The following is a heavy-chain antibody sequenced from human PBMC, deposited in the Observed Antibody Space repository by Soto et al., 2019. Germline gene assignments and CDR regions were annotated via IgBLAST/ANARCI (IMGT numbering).Heavy chain of an antibody. V-gene: IGHV5-51*01. CDR2: IYPGDSDT. Sequence: GESLRLSCKGSGYSFTTYWIGWVRQMPGKGLEWMGIIYPGDSDTRYSPSFQGQVTVSADKSISTAYLQWSSLKASDTAMYYCARVNYDRLSNWFDPWGQGTLVTVSS. D-gene: IGHD3-3*01. CDR1: GYSFTTYW. J-gene: IGHJ5*02. CDR3: ARVNYDRLSNWFDP.